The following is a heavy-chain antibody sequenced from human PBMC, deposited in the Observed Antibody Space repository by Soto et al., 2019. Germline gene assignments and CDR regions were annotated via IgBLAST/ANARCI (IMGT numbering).Heavy chain of an antibody. CDR3: ARDVDGCSGRGYPNWFVR. Sequence: SSVKVSCKSSGGTFSSYALSWVRPAPAQGLEWMGGIIPIFGTANYAQKFQGRVTITADESTSTAYMELSSLRSEDTAGYYCARDVDGCSGRGYPNWFVRSSKGTCVTVS. CDR1: GGTFSSYA. J-gene: IGHJ5*01. V-gene: IGHV1-69*13. CDR2: IIPIFGTA. D-gene: IGHD3-10*02.